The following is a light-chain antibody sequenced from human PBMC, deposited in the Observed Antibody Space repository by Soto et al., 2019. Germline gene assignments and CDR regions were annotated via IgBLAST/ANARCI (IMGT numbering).Light chain of an antibody. CDR3: QQSYSSAPT. J-gene: IGKJ1*01. CDR1: QSISNH. Sequence: DIQMTQSPSSLSASVQDRFIITCRASQSISNHLNWYQQKPGKAPKLLIFAASSLQSGVASRFSGSRSGPDFNLTISSLQPEDFATYECQQSYSSAPTFGQGTKVDIK. V-gene: IGKV1-39*01. CDR2: AAS.